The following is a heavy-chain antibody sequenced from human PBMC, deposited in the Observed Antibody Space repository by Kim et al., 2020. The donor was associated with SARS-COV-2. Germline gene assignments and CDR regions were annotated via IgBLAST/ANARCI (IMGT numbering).Heavy chain of an antibody. Sequence: SLKSRVTISVDTSKNQFYLKLSSVTAADTAVYYCARTRITMIVVVTHFDYWGQGTLVTVSS. CDR3: ARTRITMIVVVTHFDY. V-gene: IGHV4-31*02. D-gene: IGHD3-22*01. J-gene: IGHJ4*02.